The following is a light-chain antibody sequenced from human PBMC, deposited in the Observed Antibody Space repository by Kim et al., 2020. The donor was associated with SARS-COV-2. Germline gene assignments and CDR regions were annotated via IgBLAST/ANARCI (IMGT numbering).Light chain of an antibody. CDR2: TAS. CDR1: KSISTY. CDR3: QQSTSIPPT. J-gene: IGKJ1*01. V-gene: IGKV1-39*01. Sequence: DIQMTQSPSSLSASVGDRVTITCRASKSISTYLNWYQQKPGKAPKLLIYTASRLKTGVPSRFSGSGSGTHFTLTISSLQPEDFATFYCQQSTSIPPTFGQGTKVDIK.